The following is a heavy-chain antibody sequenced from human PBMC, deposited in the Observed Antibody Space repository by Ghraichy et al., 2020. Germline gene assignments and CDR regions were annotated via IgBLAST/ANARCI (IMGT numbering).Heavy chain of an antibody. Sequence: GGSLRLSCAASGFTFSNAWMSWVRQAPGKGLEWVGRIKSKTDGGTTDYAAPVKGRFTISRDDSKNTLYLQMNSLKTEDTAVYYCTTGRADYDFWSGYPPTHYFDYWGQGTLVTVSS. CDR3: TTGRADYDFWSGYPPTHYFDY. J-gene: IGHJ4*02. D-gene: IGHD3-3*01. V-gene: IGHV3-15*01. CDR2: IKSKTDGGTT. CDR1: GFTFSNAW.